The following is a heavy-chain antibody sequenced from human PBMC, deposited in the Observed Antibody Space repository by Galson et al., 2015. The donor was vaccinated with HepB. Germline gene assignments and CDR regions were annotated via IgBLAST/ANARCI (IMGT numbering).Heavy chain of an antibody. CDR1: GGSISSGGYS. V-gene: IGHV4-30-2*01. J-gene: IGHJ4*02. D-gene: IGHD4-11*01. Sequence: LSLTCAVSGGSISSGGYSWSWIRQPPGKGLEWIGYIYHSGSTYYNPSLKSRVTISVDRSKNQFSLKLSSVTAADTAVYYCARDRGDYSFDYWGQGTLVTVSS. CDR3: ARDRGDYSFDY. CDR2: IYHSGST.